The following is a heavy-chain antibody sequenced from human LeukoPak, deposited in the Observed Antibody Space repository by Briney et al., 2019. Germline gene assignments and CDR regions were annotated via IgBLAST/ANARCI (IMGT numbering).Heavy chain of an antibody. CDR1: GFTFNTCA. J-gene: IGHJ4*02. V-gene: IGHV3-23*01. CDR2: ISESGSGT. Sequence: TGGSLRLSCEASGFTFNTCAMSWVRQAPGKGLEWVSAISESGSGTYYADSVKGRFTISRDNSKNTLYLQTNGLRVDDTALYYCAKGVFGVNRAFDYWGQGTLVTVSS. CDR3: AKGVFGVNRAFDY. D-gene: IGHD3-3*01.